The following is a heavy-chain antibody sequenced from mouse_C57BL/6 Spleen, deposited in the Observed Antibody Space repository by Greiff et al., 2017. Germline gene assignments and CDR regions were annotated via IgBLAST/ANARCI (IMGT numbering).Heavy chain of an antibody. Sequence: VQLQQPGAELVKPGASVKLSCKASGYTFTSYWMHWVKQRPGQGLEWIGMIHPNSGSTNYNEKFKSKVTLTVDKSSSTAYMQLSSLTSEDSAVYYCARRHYYGSRDFDYWGQGTTLTVSS. J-gene: IGHJ2*01. CDR2: IHPNSGST. D-gene: IGHD1-1*01. CDR3: ARRHYYGSRDFDY. V-gene: IGHV1-64*01. CDR1: GYTFTSYW.